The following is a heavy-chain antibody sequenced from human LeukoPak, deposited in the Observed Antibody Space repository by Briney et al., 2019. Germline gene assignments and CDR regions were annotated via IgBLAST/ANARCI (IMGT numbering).Heavy chain of an antibody. CDR3: ARHEPPGARRHLDY. V-gene: IGHV4-59*08. J-gene: IGHJ4*02. D-gene: IGHD1-14*01. CDR1: GGSISSPY. CDR2: IYNTGTT. Sequence: ASETLSLTCNVSGGSISSPYWSWIRQPPGKGLEWVGYIYNTGTTNYNPSLNSRVTISVDTSKNQLSLRLSSVTAADTAVYYCARHEPPGARRHLDYWGQGTLVTVSS.